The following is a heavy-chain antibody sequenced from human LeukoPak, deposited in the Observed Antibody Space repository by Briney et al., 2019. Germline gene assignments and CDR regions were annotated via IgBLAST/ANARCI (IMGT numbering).Heavy chain of an antibody. CDR3: VKSPLNLGYCSGGSCHYFDY. V-gene: IGHV3-23*01. CDR2: ISGTGGTT. Sequence: GGSLRLSCAASGFSISEYYMIWVRQTPGKGLEWVSVISGTGGTTYDADSVKGRFTISRDNSKNTLYLQMNSLRAEDTAVYYCVKSPLNLGYCSGGSCHYFDYWGQGTLVTVSS. CDR1: GFSISEYY. D-gene: IGHD2-15*01. J-gene: IGHJ4*02.